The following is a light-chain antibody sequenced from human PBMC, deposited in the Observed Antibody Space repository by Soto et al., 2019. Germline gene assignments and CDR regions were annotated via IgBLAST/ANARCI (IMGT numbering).Light chain of an antibody. Sequence: QSVLTQPASVSGSPGQTITISCTGTSSDVGRYNTVSWYQHHPGKAPTLIIYEVTHRPPGISDRFSASKSGNTASLTISGLQAEDEADYYCNSLRVNHLYVFGSGTKVTVL. J-gene: IGLJ1*01. CDR1: SSDVGRYNT. CDR3: NSLRVNHLYV. CDR2: EVT. V-gene: IGLV2-14*01.